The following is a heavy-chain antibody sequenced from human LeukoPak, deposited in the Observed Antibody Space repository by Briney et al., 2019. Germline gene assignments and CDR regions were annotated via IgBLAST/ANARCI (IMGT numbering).Heavy chain of an antibody. CDR3: AKGRQPYSGYDSYFDY. V-gene: IGHV3-9*01. D-gene: IGHD5-12*01. J-gene: IGHJ4*02. CDR1: GFTFDDYA. CDR2: ISWNSGSI. Sequence: PGGSLRLSCAASGFTFDDYAMHWVRQAPGKGLEWVSGISWNSGSIGYADSVKGRFTISRDNAKNSLYLRMNSLRAEDTALYYCAKGRQPYSGYDSYFDYWGQGTLVTVSS.